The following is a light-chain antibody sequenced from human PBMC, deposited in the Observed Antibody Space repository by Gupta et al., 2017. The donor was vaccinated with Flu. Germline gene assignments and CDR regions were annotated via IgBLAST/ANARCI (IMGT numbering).Light chain of an antibody. V-gene: IGLV1-51*02. CDR3: GTWDSSLSENV. J-gene: IGLJ1*01. Sequence: KVTISFSGSSSNIGNNYVSWYQQLPGTTPKLLIYENNKRPSGIPDRFSGSKSGTSATLGIXGXQTGDEXDYYCGTWDSSLSENVFGTGTKVTVL. CDR1: SSNIGNNY. CDR2: ENN.